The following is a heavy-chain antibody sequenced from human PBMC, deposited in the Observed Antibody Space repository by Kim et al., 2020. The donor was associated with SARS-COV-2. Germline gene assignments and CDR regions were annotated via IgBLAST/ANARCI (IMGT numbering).Heavy chain of an antibody. D-gene: IGHD6-13*01. CDR2: IYYSGST. J-gene: IGHJ5*02. CDR1: GGSISSSSYY. CDR3: ARISSSWYFVTTWFDP. Sequence: SETLSLTCTVSGGSISSSSYYWGWIRQPPGKGLEWIGSIYYSGSTYYNPSLKSRVTISVDTSKNQFSLQLSSVTAADTAVYYCARISSSWYFVTTWFDPWGQGTLVTVSS. V-gene: IGHV4-39*01.